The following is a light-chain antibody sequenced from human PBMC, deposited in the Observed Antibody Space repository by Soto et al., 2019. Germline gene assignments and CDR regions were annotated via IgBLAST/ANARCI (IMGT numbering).Light chain of an antibody. CDR1: QSVSNS. J-gene: IGKJ5*01. CDR2: DAS. CDR3: QQRYNWPIT. Sequence: EIVLTQSPATLSLSPGERATLSCRASQSVSNSLAWYQQRPGQAPRLLIYDASNRATGIPARFSGSGSGTGFTLTISSLEPEDFAVYYCQQRYNWPITFGQGTRLEIK. V-gene: IGKV3-11*01.